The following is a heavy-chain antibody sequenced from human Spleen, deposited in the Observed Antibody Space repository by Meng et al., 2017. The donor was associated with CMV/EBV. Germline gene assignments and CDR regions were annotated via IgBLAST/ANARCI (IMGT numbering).Heavy chain of an antibody. CDR2: ISSSSSYI. J-gene: IGHJ6*02. V-gene: IGHV3-21*04. CDR1: GFTFSSYS. Sequence: GGSLRLSCAASGFTFSSYSMNWVRQAPGKGLEWVSSISSSSSYIYYADSVNGRFTISRDNAKSSLYLQMNSLRAEDTAMYFCAREKLELRQYYYDYFGMDVWGQGTTVTVSS. CDR3: AREKLELRQYYYDYFGMDV. D-gene: IGHD1-7*01.